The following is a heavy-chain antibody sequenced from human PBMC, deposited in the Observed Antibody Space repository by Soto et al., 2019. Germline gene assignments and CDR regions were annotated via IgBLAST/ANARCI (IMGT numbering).Heavy chain of an antibody. D-gene: IGHD5-18*01. CDR2: IIPIFGTA. CDR3: ASYGIQLWLHIDY. CDR1: GGTFSSYA. Sequence: ASVKVSCKASGGTFSSYAISWVRQAPGQGLEWMGGIIPIFGTANYAQKFQGRVTITADESTSTAYMELSSLRSEDTAVYYCASYGIQLWLHIDYWGQGTLVTVSS. J-gene: IGHJ4*02. V-gene: IGHV1-69*13.